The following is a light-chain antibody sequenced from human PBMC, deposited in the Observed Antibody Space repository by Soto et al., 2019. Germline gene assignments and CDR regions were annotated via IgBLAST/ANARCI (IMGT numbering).Light chain of an antibody. V-gene: IGKV1-5*01. CDR2: DAS. CDR1: QSLTTW. CDR3: QQYRSLWT. Sequence: DIEMTQTPSTLSASVGERVTITCRASQSLTTWLAWYQQKPGTAPKFLISDASSSTSGVPSRFSGSGSGTEFTLTISNLQPEDSAIYYCQQYRSLWTFGRGTKVEV. J-gene: IGKJ1*01.